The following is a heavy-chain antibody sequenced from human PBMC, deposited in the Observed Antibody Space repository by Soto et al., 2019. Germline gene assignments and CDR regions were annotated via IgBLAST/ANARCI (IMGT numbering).Heavy chain of an antibody. CDR1: GGSISSYY. D-gene: IGHD1-7*01. CDR2: IYYSGST. J-gene: IGHJ4*02. Sequence: QVQLQESGPGLVKPSETLSLTCTVSGGSISSYYWSWIRQPPGKGLEWIGYIYYSGSTNYNPSLKSRVTISVDTSQNPCSLKLSSVTAADTAVYYCARRYGTTFDYWGQGTLVTVSS. V-gene: IGHV4-59*01. CDR3: ARRYGTTFDY.